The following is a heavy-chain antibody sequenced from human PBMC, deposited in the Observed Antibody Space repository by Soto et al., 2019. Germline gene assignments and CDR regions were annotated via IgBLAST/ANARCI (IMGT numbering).Heavy chain of an antibody. J-gene: IGHJ6*03. CDR1: GFTFSGYS. CDR2: ISSSSTI. V-gene: IGHV3-48*01. Sequence: GGSLRLSCAASGFTFSGYSMNWVRQAPGKGLEWVSYISSSSTIYYADSVKGRFTISRDNAKNSLYLQMNSLRAEDTAVYYCARVASRPYYYYMDVWGKGTTVTVSS. CDR3: ARVASRPYYYYMDV. D-gene: IGHD2-2*01.